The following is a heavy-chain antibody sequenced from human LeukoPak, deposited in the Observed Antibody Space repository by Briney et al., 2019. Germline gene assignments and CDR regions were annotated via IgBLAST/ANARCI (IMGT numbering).Heavy chain of an antibody. V-gene: IGHV3-23*01. D-gene: IGHD3-22*01. CDR1: GFTFSSSV. CDR2: ISGFSGNT. J-gene: IGHJ4*02. CDR3: AKRPSYDSSRLYYFDY. Sequence: PGGSLRLSCAASGFTFSSSVLSWVRQAPGKGLEWVSTISGFSGNTYYADSVKGRFTIPRDNSKNTLYLQMNSLRAEDTAVYYCAKRPSYDSSRLYYFDYWGQGTLVTVSS.